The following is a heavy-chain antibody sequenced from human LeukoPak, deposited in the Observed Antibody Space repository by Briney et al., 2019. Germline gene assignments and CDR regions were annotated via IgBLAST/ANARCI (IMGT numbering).Heavy chain of an antibody. CDR1: GASISSGLHY. J-gene: IGHJ5*02. CDR2: IYYTVNT. V-gene: IGHV4-39*01. D-gene: IGHD2-2*01. CDR3: ARNLTEDCSRNSCPAGWFDP. Sequence: PSETLSLTRTVSGASISSGLHYWAWIRQSPGKGLEWIGSIYYTVNTKYNPYLKSPVSISVDTSKNQFSLTLSSVTAADTAVYYCARNLTEDCSRNSCPAGWFDPWGQGILVTVSS.